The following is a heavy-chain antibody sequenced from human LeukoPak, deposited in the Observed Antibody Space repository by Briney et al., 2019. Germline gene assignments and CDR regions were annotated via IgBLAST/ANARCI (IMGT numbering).Heavy chain of an antibody. V-gene: IGHV3-74*01. D-gene: IGHD2-21*02. CDR3: ARGGDPVKYYAEYFQH. CDR1: GFTFRNYW. J-gene: IGHJ1*01. CDR2: IRSDGTST. Sequence: GGSLRLSCAAFGFTFRNYWMHWVRQGPGKGLVWVSRIRSDGTSTSYADSVKGRFTISRDNAKNTLYLQMSSLRAEDTGVYYCARGGDPVKYYAEYFQHWGQGTLVTVSS.